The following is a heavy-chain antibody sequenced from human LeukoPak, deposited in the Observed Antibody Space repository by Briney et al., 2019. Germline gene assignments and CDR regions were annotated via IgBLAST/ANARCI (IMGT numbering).Heavy chain of an antibody. CDR1: GYSFTSYW. Sequence: GESLKVSCKGSGYSFTSYWISWVRQMPGKGLEWMGRIDPSDSYTNYSPSFQGHVTISADKSISTAYLQWSSQKASDTAMYYCASSKSVIAAAGTADYWGQGTLVTVSS. D-gene: IGHD6-13*01. J-gene: IGHJ4*02. CDR2: IDPSDSYT. V-gene: IGHV5-10-1*01. CDR3: ASSKSVIAAAGTADY.